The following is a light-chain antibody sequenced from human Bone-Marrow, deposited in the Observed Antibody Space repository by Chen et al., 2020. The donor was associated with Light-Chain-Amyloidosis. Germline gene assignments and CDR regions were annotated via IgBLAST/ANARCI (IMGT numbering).Light chain of an antibody. Sequence: DIQMTQSPSSLSVSVGDRVTITGRASQSINIYLNWYQLKPGKTPNLLIYAASSLHNVVPSRFFCSGSGADVILSISRLQPEYSATDFSQQSYTIPYTCGKGTKLESK. CDR3: QQSYTIPYT. V-gene: IGKV1-39*01. J-gene: IGKJ2*01. CDR2: AAS. CDR1: QSINIY.